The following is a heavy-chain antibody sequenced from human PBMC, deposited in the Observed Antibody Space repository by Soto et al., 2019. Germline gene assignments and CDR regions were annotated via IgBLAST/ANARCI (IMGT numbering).Heavy chain of an antibody. V-gene: IGHV4-39*01. D-gene: IGHD5-18*01. Sequence: SETLSLTCTVSGGSINSNSYYWGWIRQPPGKGLEWIASIYYSGSTIYNPPLKSRVTISVDTSKNRFSLELRSVTAADPAVFYCARVRGYSYGPFDYWGQGTLVTVSS. J-gene: IGHJ4*02. CDR2: IYYSGST. CDR3: ARVRGYSYGPFDY. CDR1: GGSINSNSYY.